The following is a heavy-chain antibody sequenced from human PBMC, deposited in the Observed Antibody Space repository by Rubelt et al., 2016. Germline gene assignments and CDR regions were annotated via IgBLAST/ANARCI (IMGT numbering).Heavy chain of an antibody. D-gene: IGHD2-8*01. CDR1: GGSFSGYY. J-gene: IGHJ6*02. Sequence: QVQLQESGPGLVKPSETLSLTCAVYGGSFSGYYWSWIRQPPGKGLEWIGEINHSGSTNYNPSLKSRVTISVDTSKNQFSLKLSSVTAADTAVYYCARVYYYYYGMDVWGQGTTVTVSS. CDR3: ARVYYYYYGMDV. CDR2: INHSGST. V-gene: IGHV4-34*01.